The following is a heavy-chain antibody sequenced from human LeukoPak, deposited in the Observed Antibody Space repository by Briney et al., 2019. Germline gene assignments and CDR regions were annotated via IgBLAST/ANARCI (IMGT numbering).Heavy chain of an antibody. CDR2: IYSGGST. CDR1: GFTVSSNY. J-gene: IGHJ4*02. D-gene: IGHD4-17*01. Sequence: GSLRLSCAASGFTVSSNYMSWVRQAPGKGLEWVSVIYSGGSTYYADSVKGRFTISRDNSKNTLYLQMNSLRTEDTAVYYCARDLRGDYAFDYWGQGTLVTVSS. CDR3: ARDLRGDYAFDY. V-gene: IGHV3-53*05.